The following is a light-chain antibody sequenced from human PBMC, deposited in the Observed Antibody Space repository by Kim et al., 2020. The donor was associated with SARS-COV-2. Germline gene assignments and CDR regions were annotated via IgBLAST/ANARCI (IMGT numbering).Light chain of an antibody. J-gene: IGKJ4*01. CDR2: GAS. V-gene: IGKV3-15*01. CDR3: QQYNNWPLT. CDR1: QSVSSN. Sequence: VSPGERATLSCRPSQSVSSNLAWYQQKPGQAPRLLIYGASTRATGIPARFSGSGSGTEFTLTISSLQSEDFAVYYCQQYNNWPLTFGGGTKVDIK.